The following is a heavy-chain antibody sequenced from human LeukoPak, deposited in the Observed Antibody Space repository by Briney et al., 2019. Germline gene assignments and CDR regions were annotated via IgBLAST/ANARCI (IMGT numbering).Heavy chain of an antibody. Sequence: GASVKVSCKASGYTFTGYYMHWVRQAPGQGLEWMGWINPNSGGANYAQKLQGRVTMTTDTSTSTAYMELRSLRSDDTAVYYCARGYSSSSGGFDAFDIWGQGTMVTVSS. CDR1: GYTFTGYY. D-gene: IGHD6-6*01. J-gene: IGHJ3*02. CDR2: INPNSGGA. CDR3: ARGYSSSSGGFDAFDI. V-gene: IGHV1-2*02.